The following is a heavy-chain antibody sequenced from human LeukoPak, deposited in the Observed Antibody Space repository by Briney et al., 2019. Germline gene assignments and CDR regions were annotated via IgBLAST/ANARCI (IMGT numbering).Heavy chain of an antibody. Sequence: GGSLRLSCAASGFTFSSYWMNWVRQAPGKGLEWVSYISSSSSTIYYADSVKGRFTISRDNAKNSLYLQMNSLRAEDTAVYYCARDHHRRLYDSQARDTFDIWGQGTMVTVSS. J-gene: IGHJ3*02. CDR3: ARDHHRRLYDSQARDTFDI. CDR2: ISSSSSTI. D-gene: IGHD3-22*01. V-gene: IGHV3-48*01. CDR1: GFTFSSYW.